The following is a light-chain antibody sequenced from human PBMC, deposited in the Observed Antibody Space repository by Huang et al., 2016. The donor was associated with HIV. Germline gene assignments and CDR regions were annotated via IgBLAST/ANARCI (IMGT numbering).Light chain of an antibody. Sequence: EIVLTQSPATLSVSPGERATLSCRASQSISTYLAWYQHKPAPAPRLLIYGASTSASGIPARCSGSGSGTEFTLTISSLQSEDFAVYYCQQYNNWPPEVTFGPGTKVDIK. J-gene: IGKJ3*01. V-gene: IGKV3-15*01. CDR1: QSISTY. CDR3: QQYNNWPPEVT. CDR2: GAS.